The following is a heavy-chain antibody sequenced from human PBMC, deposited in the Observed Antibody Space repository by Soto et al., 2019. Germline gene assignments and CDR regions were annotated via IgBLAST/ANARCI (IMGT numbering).Heavy chain of an antibody. CDR3: ATSLWFGTQPEI. CDR2: ISPSGTT. Sequence: SETLSLTFAVYGGSFSNNYWTWFRQPPGKGLEWIGEISPSGTTKYIPSLKSRGTISVDTSRKQFFLKVTSVSSADTAVYYCATSLWFGTQPEIWGPGTLVTVPQ. CDR1: GGSFSNNY. J-gene: IGHJ4*02. D-gene: IGHD3-10*01. V-gene: IGHV4-34*01.